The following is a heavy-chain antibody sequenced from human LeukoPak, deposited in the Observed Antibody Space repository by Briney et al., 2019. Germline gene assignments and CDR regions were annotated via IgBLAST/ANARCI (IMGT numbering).Heavy chain of an antibody. V-gene: IGHV4-59*11. J-gene: IGHJ5*02. CDR1: GVTISSHY. Sequence: SETLTLTCTASGVTISSHYWSWIRQAPGKGLEWVGYIYYSGSTNYNASLKSRLTITVDNSKNQFSQKLITIPAADTAVYYFARDPGYYGSGWFDPWGQGTLVTVSS. CDR3: ARDPGYYGSGWFDP. D-gene: IGHD3-10*01. CDR2: IYYSGST.